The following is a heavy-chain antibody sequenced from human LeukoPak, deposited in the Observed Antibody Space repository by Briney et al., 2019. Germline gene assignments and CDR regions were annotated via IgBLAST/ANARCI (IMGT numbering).Heavy chain of an antibody. J-gene: IGHJ5*02. CDR1: GGSISSGSYY. D-gene: IGHD4-11*01. CDR3: ARETVRPLFDP. Sequence: PSETLSLTCTVSGGSISSGSYYWSWIRQPAGKGLEWIGRIYTSGSTNYNPSLKSRVTISVDTSKNQFSLKLSSVTAADTAVYYCARETVRPLFDPWGQGTLVTVSS. CDR2: IYTSGST. V-gene: IGHV4-61*02.